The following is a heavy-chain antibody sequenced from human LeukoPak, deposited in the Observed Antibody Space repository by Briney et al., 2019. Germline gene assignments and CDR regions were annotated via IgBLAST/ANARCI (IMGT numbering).Heavy chain of an antibody. CDR1: GLTFSNYW. J-gene: IGHJ4*02. Sequence: GGSLRLSCAASGLTFSNYWMDWVRQSPGKGLEWVANIKQDGSEKNYVDSVKGRFIISRDNAKNSLYLQMNTLRADDTAVYYCARDGFGTGSNWGQGTLVTVSS. V-gene: IGHV3-7*03. CDR2: IKQDGSEK. D-gene: IGHD3-16*01. CDR3: ARDGFGTGSN.